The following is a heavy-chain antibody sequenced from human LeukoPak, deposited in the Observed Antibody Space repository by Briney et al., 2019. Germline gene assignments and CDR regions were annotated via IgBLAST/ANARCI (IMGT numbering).Heavy chain of an antibody. CDR3: ARDKEGGSNDH. V-gene: IGHV3-7*01. J-gene: IGHJ4*02. D-gene: IGHD2-15*01. CDR2: IKEDGSEK. CDR1: GFTFSRHW. Sequence: GGSLSLSCAASGFTFSRHWMSWVRQAPGKGLEWVANIKEDGSEKKYVDSVKDRFTISRDNTKNSVYMQMSGLRVDDTAIYYCARDKEGGSNDHWGQGTLVTVSS.